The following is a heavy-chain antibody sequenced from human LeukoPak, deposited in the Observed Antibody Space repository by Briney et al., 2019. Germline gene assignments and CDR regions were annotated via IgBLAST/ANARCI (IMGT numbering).Heavy chain of an antibody. J-gene: IGHJ4*02. CDR3: AKAGLVRGGALDS. Sequence: GGSLTLSCAASGFTFSSYEMNWGRHAPAKRVEWGSYISSSGSTIYYADSVKGRFTISIDNAKNSLYLQMNSLRVADTAVYYCAKAGLVRGGALDSWGQGTLVTVSS. D-gene: IGHD4/OR15-4a*01. CDR1: GFTFSSYE. CDR2: ISSSGSTI. V-gene: IGHV3-48*03.